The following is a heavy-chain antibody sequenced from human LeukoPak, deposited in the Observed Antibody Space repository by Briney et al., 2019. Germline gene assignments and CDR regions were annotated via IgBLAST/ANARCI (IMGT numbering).Heavy chain of an antibody. V-gene: IGHV4-59*11. CDR1: GGSISSHY. J-gene: IGHJ4*02. CDR3: ARGVLTGYYNDFDY. CDR2: IYYSGST. Sequence: SETLSLTCTVSGGSISSHYWSWIRQPPGKGLEWIGYIYYSGSTNYNPSLKSRVTISVDTSKNQFSLKLSSVTAADTAVYYRARGVLTGYYNDFDYWGQGTLVTVSS. D-gene: IGHD3-9*01.